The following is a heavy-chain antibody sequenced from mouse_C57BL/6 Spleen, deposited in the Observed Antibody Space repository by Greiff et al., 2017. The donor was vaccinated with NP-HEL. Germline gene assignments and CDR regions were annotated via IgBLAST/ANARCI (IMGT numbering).Heavy chain of an antibody. Sequence: VQLQQPGAELVMPGASVKLSCKASGYTFTSYWMHWVKQRPGQGLEWIGEIDPSDSYTNYNQKFKGKSTLTVDKSSSTAYMQLSSLTSEDSAVYYCARRKIYYDAGFDYWGQGTTLTVSS. D-gene: IGHD1-1*01. CDR3: ARRKIYYDAGFDY. CDR1: GYTFTSYW. J-gene: IGHJ2*01. CDR2: IDPSDSYT. V-gene: IGHV1-69*01.